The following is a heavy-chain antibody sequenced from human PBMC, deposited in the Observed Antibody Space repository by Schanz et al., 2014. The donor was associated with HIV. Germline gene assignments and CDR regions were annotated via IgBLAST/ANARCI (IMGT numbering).Heavy chain of an antibody. CDR1: GGTFSSNA. D-gene: IGHD6-6*01. CDR3: ARARAKIEGRPVGNWFDP. Sequence: QVQLVQPGAEVKKPGSSVKVSCKASGGTFSSNAISWVRQAPGQGLEWMGGIIPMFGTRNFAQKFQGRVTITADESTTTAYMELSSLTSEDTAIYFCARARAKIEGRPVGNWFDPWGQGTLVTVSS. CDR2: IIPMFGTR. J-gene: IGHJ5*02. V-gene: IGHV1-69*01.